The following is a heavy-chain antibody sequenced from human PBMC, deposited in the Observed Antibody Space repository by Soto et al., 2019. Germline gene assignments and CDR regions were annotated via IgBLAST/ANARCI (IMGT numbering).Heavy chain of an antibody. J-gene: IGHJ5*02. D-gene: IGHD3-3*01. Sequence: ASVKVSCKASGYTFTSYGISWVRQAPGQRLEWMGWINAYNGNTNYAQKLQGRVTITRDTSASTAYMELSSLRSEDTAVYYCARTEWFALNWFDPWGQGTLVTVSS. CDR1: GYTFTSYG. CDR3: ARTEWFALNWFDP. V-gene: IGHV1-18*01. CDR2: INAYNGNT.